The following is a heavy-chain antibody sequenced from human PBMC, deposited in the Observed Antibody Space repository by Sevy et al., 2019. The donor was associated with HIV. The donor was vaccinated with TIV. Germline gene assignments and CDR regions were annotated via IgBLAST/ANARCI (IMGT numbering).Heavy chain of an antibody. Sequence: GGSLRLSCAASGFTFSSYAMSWVRQAPGKGLEWVSAISGSGGSTYYADSVKGRFTISRDNSKNTLYLQMNSLRAEDTAVYYCAKMGYDCSGYSDAFDIWGQGTMVTVSS. D-gene: IGHD3-22*01. CDR1: GFTFSSYA. CDR2: ISGSGGST. CDR3: AKMGYDCSGYSDAFDI. V-gene: IGHV3-23*01. J-gene: IGHJ3*02.